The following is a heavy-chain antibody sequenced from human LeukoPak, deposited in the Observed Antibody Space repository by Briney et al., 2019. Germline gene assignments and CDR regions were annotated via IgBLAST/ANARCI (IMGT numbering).Heavy chain of an antibody. CDR1: GYTFTSYD. CDR2: MNPNNGNT. J-gene: IGHJ6*04. Sequence: ASVKVSCKASGYTFTSYDIHWVRQATGQGLEWMGRMNPNNGNTGDAQKFQGRVTMTRDPSISTVYMELSSLRSEDAGVYFCARALAGTAELDVWGKGTTVTVSS. V-gene: IGHV1-8*01. CDR3: ARALAGTAELDV. D-gene: IGHD1-1*01.